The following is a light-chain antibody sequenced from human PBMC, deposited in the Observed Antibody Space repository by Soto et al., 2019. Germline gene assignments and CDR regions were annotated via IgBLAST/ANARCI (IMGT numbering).Light chain of an antibody. J-gene: IGKJ1*01. Sequence: DIQLTQSPSSLSASVGDRVTITCRASQSISIYLNWYQQTPGKAPKRLIYAAASLQRGGPSRFSGSGSGTDCTLTISRLQPEDFATYYCQQSYGSPRTFGQGTKVDIK. CDR1: QSISIY. V-gene: IGKV1-39*01. CDR3: QQSYGSPRT. CDR2: AAA.